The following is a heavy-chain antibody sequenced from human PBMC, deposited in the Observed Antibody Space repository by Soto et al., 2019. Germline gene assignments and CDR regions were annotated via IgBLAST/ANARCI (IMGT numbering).Heavy chain of an antibody. Sequence: PSETLSLTCTVSGGSISSSSYYWGWIRQPPGKGLEWIGSIYYSGSTNYNPSLKSRVTISVDTSKNQFSLKMSSVTAADTAVYYCARNNYDSSGYYHYYYGMDVWGQGTTVTVSS. J-gene: IGHJ6*02. V-gene: IGHV4-39*07. D-gene: IGHD3-22*01. CDR3: ARNNYDSSGYYHYYYGMDV. CDR1: GGSISSSSYY. CDR2: IYYSGST.